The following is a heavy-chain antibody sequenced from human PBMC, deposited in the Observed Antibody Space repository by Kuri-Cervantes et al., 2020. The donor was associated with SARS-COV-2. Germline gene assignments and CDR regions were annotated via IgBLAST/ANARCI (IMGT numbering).Heavy chain of an antibody. Sequence: GESLKISCAASGFTSSSYWMHWVRQAPGKGLVWVSRINSDGSSTSYADSVKGRFTISRDSAKNSLYLQMNSLRDEDTAVYYCARVTGTRSYYYYGMDVWGQGNTVHVAS. CDR3: ARVTGTRSYYYYGMDV. J-gene: IGHJ6*02. CDR2: INSDGSST. D-gene: IGHD1-7*01. CDR1: GFTSSSYW. V-gene: IGHV3-74*01.